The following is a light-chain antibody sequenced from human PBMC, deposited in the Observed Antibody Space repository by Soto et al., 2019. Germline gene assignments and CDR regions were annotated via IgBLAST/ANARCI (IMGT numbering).Light chain of an antibody. CDR3: QQYGSSPT. V-gene: IGKV3-20*01. CDR1: QSVRSNY. CDR2: GAS. J-gene: IGKJ1*01. Sequence: EIVLTQSPGTLSLSPGERATLSCRASQSVRSNYLAWYQQKPGQAPRLLIYGASTRATGIPDTFSGSGSRTDFTLTISRLEPEDSAVYYCQQYGSSPTFGQGTKVEIK.